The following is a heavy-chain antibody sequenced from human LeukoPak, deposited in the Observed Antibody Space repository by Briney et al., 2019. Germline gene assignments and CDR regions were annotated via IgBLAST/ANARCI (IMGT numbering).Heavy chain of an antibody. D-gene: IGHD3-22*01. CDR3: ARGPNYYESSGNYYYDY. CDR2: INPNSGGT. V-gene: IGHV1-2*02. Sequence: VASVTVSFKASGYTFPRYYMHWVRQAPGQGLEGMGWINPNSGGTKNAQKFQGRVTMTRDTSISTAYMELSGLRSDDTAVYYCARGPNYYESSGNYYYDYWGQGTLVAVSS. CDR1: GYTFPRYY. J-gene: IGHJ4*02.